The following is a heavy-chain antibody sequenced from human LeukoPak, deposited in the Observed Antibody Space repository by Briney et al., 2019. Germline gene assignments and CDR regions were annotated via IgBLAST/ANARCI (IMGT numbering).Heavy chain of an antibody. J-gene: IGHJ3*01. CDR2: IWSDGSNK. Sequence: GSLRLSCAASGFTFSSYGMQWVRQAPGKGLEWVAVIWSDGSNKYYSDSVKGRFTISRDNSKNTLYLQMNSLRAEDTALYYCARASGVFDLWGRGTLVSVSS. CDR1: GFTFSSYG. D-gene: IGHD1-14*01. V-gene: IGHV3-33*08. CDR3: ARASGVFDL.